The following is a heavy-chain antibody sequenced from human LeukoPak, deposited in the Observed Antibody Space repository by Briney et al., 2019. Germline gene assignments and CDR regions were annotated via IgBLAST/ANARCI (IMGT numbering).Heavy chain of an antibody. CDR2: IYPSNGRT. CDR1: GYTFTGSY. J-gene: IGHJ5*02. CDR3: GRSNMATRRGDNWFDP. V-gene: IGHV1-2*02. D-gene: IGHD6-6*01. Sequence: ASVKVSCKASGYTFTGSYMHWVRQAPEQGLEWMGWIYPSNGRTDYAQKIQGSVTMTRDTSISTAYMELSSLRSDDTAVYYCGRSNMATRRGDNWFDPWGQGTLVTVSS.